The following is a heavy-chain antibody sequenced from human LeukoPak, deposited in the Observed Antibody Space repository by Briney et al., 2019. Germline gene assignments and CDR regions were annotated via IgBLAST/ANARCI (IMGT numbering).Heavy chain of an antibody. CDR3: ARDHLKADTAMVRFVFDS. Sequence: GGSLRLSCAASGFTFSSYAMHWVRQAPGKGLEWVAVISYDGSNKYYADSVKGRFTISRDNSKNTLYLQMNSLRAEDTAVYYCARDHLKADTAMVRFVFDSWGQGTLVTVSS. CDR1: GFTFSSYA. CDR2: ISYDGSNK. D-gene: IGHD5-18*01. V-gene: IGHV3-30*04. J-gene: IGHJ4*02.